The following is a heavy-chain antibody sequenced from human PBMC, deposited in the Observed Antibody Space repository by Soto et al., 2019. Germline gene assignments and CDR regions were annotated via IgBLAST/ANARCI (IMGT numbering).Heavy chain of an antibody. Sequence: GASVKVSCKASGYTFTSYDIKWVRQATGQGLEWMGWMNPNSGNTGYAQKFQGRVTFTRDTSASTVYMEVSSLRSEDTAVYYCARAAYYYESSVYYPGDYWGQGTLVTVSS. CDR3: ARAAYYYESSVYYPGDY. V-gene: IGHV1-8*01. CDR2: MNPNSGNT. J-gene: IGHJ4*02. CDR1: GYTFTSYD. D-gene: IGHD3-22*01.